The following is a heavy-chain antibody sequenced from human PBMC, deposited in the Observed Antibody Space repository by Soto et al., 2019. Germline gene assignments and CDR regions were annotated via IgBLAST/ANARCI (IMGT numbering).Heavy chain of an antibody. V-gene: IGHV2-5*02. D-gene: IGHD3-16*02. CDR1: GFSLTTSGVG. J-gene: IGHJ4*02. CDR2: IYWDDDK. CDR3: AHTHDEFWGTYRHSFDF. Sequence: QITLKESGPTLVKPTQTLTLTCTFSGFSLTTSGVGVGWIRQPPGKALEWLALIYWDDDKRYSPSLKTRLTITNDTSKNQVVLTMTNVDPVDTATYYCAHTHDEFWGTYRHSFDFWGQGTLVTVSS.